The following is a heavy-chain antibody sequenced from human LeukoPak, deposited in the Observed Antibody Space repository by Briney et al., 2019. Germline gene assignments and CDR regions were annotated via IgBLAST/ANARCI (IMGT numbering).Heavy chain of an antibody. CDR1: GYSISSGYY. Sequence: PSETLSLTCTVSGYSISSGYYWSWIRQPPGKGLEWIGEINHSGSTNYNPSLKSRVAISVDTSKNQFSLKLSSVTAADTAVYYCARGLRKYYYGSGSTRRAAYYFDYWGQGTLITVSS. CDR2: INHSGST. D-gene: IGHD3-10*01. J-gene: IGHJ4*02. CDR3: ARGLRKYYYGSGSTRRAAYYFDY. V-gene: IGHV4-38-2*02.